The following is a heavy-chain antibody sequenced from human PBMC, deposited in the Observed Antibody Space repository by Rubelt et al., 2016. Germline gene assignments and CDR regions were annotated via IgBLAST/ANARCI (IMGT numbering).Heavy chain of an antibody. CDR2: ISYDGSYK. D-gene: IGHD6-13*01. CDR1: EFTFSSYG. V-gene: IGHV3-30*03. CDR3: ARDSTQQHVDY. J-gene: IGHJ4*02. Sequence: VQLVESGGGLIQPGGSLRLSCAASEFTFSSYGMHWVRQAPGKGLEWVAVISYDGSYKYYADSVKGRFTISRDNSKNTLYLQMNSLRAEDTAVYYCARDSTQQHVDYWGQGTLVTVSS.